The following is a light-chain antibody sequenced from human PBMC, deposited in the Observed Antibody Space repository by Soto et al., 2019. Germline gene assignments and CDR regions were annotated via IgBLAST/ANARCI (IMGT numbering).Light chain of an antibody. CDR2: DAS. CDR3: QQRSNWPPWT. CDR1: QSVSSY. Sequence: EIVLTQSPATLSLSPGERATLSCRASQSVSSYLAWYQQKPGQAPRLLIYDASNRATGIPARFSGSGSGTDFTLTISSLEPEDFGVYYCQQRSNWPPWTFGQGTKV. J-gene: IGKJ1*01. V-gene: IGKV3-11*01.